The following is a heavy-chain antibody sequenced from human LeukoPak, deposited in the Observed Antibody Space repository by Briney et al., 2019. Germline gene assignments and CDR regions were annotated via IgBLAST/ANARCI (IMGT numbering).Heavy chain of an antibody. CDR3: AINPAGIAARPLDS. D-gene: IGHD6-6*01. V-gene: IGHV1-2*02. J-gene: IGHJ4*02. CDR1: GYTFTGYY. CDR2: INPNSGGT. Sequence: ASVKVSCKASGYTFTGYYMHWVRQAPGQGLEWMGWINPNSGGTNYAQKFQGRVTMTRDTSISTAYMELSSLRSEDTAVYFCAINPAGIAARPLDSWGQGTLVTVSS.